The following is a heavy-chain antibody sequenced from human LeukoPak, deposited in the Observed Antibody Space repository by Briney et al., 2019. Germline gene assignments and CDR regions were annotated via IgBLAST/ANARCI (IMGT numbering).Heavy chain of an antibody. Sequence: SETLSLTCTVSGGSMSTSSYYWGWIRQPPGQELEWSGSIYYRGNTYYNPSLQSRVTISVDTSKNQFSLKLSSATAADTAVYYCARKIPYGSGSYYSYDAFAMWGQGTMVTVSS. CDR1: GGSMSTSSYY. CDR2: IYYRGNT. V-gene: IGHV4-39*01. J-gene: IGHJ3*02. D-gene: IGHD3-10*01. CDR3: ARKIPYGSGSYYSYDAFAM.